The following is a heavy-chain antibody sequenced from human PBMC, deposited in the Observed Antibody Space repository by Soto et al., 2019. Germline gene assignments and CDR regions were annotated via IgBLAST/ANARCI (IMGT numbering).Heavy chain of an antibody. D-gene: IGHD3-10*01. CDR2: ISSSSSYI. J-gene: IGHJ5*02. CDR3: AGVRGVTNWFDP. V-gene: IGHV3-21*01. CDR1: GFTFSSYS. Sequence: EVQLVESGGGLVKPGGSLRLSCAASGFTFSSYSMNWVRQAPGKGLEWVSSISSSSSYIYYADSVKGRFTISRDNAKNSLYLQMNILRAEDTAVYYCAGVRGVTNWFDPWGQGTLVTVSS.